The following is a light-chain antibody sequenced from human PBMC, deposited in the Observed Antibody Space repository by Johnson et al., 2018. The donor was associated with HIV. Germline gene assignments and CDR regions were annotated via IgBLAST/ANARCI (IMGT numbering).Light chain of an antibody. CDR2: DNN. V-gene: IGLV1-51*01. Sequence: QSVLTQPPSVSAAPGQKVTISCSGSSSNIGNNYVSWYQQLPGTAPKLLIYDNNKRPSGIPDRFSGSKSGTSATLGITGLQTGDEADYYCGTWDSILSAYVFGTGTKVTVV. CDR1: SSNIGNNY. J-gene: IGLJ1*01. CDR3: GTWDSILSAYV.